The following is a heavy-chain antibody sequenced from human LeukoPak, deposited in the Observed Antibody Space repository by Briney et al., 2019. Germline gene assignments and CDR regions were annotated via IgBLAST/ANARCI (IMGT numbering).Heavy chain of an antibody. Sequence: SETLSPTWTVVGGSISSYYWSWVRQPPGKGLEWNGFVHYTGSNNYSPSLKSRVTISVDTSKNQFSLKLSSVTAADTAVYYCARRRRWELLLSISYFDYWGQGTLVTVSS. J-gene: IGHJ4*02. CDR1: GGSISSYY. V-gene: IGHV4-59*12. CDR2: VHYTGSN. D-gene: IGHD1-26*01. CDR3: ARRRRWELLLSISYFDY.